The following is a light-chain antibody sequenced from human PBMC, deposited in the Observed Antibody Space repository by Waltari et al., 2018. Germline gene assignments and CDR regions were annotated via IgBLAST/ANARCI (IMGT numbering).Light chain of an antibody. CDR3: QQYNNWPPGA. Sequence: EIVMTQSPATLSVSPGERATLSCRASQRVSSNLAWYQQKPGQAPRLLIHGASTRATGIPARFSGSGSGTEFTLTISSLQSEDFAVYYCQQYNNWPPGAFGQGTKVEIK. J-gene: IGKJ1*01. V-gene: IGKV3-15*01. CDR1: QRVSSN. CDR2: GAS.